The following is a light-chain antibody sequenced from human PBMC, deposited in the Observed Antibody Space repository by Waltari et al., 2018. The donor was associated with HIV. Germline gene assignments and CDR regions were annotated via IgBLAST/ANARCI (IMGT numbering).Light chain of an antibody. Sequence: DIQMTQSPSTLSASVGDRVTITCRASQNINSWLAWYQQKPGKAPNVLIYNASNLESGVPSRFSCSGSGTEFTLTISSLQPDDFATYYCQQYITYPYTFGQGTKLEIK. J-gene: IGKJ2*01. CDR2: NAS. V-gene: IGKV1-5*03. CDR1: QNINSW. CDR3: QQYITYPYT.